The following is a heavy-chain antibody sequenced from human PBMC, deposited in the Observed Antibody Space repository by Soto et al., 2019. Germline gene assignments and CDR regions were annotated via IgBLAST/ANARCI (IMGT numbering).Heavy chain of an antibody. J-gene: IGHJ4*02. Sequence: ASVKVSCKASGYTFTVYYMHWVRQAPGRGLEWMGWINPKSGGTMYPQKFQGRVTMTWDTTISTAYMALTRLRSDDTAVYYCARDLAKGGGSAGFDYWGQGTLVTVSS. CDR1: GYTFTVYY. D-gene: IGHD1-26*01. CDR2: INPKSGGT. CDR3: ARDLAKGGGSAGFDY. V-gene: IGHV1-2*02.